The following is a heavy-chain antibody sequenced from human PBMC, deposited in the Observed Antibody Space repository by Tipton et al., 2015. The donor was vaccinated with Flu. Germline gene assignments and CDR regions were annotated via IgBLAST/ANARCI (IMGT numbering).Heavy chain of an antibody. CDR3: ARALQWLDYFDY. CDR1: GGTFSSYA. D-gene: IGHD6-19*01. CDR2: IIPIFGTA. Sequence: QSGPEVKKPGSSVKVSCKASGGTFSSYAISWVRQAPGQGLEWMGGIIPIFGTANYAQKFQGRVTITADESTSTAYMELSSLRSDDTAVYYCARALQWLDYFDYWGQGTLVTVSS. V-gene: IGHV1-69*01. J-gene: IGHJ4*02.